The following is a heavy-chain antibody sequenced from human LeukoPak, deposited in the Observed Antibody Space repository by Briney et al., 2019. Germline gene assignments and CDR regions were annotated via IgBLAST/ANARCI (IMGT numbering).Heavy chain of an antibody. D-gene: IGHD5-18*01. Sequence: GGSLRLSCAASGFTVSRSYMSWVRQAPGKGLEWVSLIYSGGSTYYAASVKGRFTISRDNSKNTLYLQMNSLRREDTAVYYCAKGYNYAYEYWGQGTLVSVSS. V-gene: IGHV3-53*01. CDR3: AKGYNYAYEY. CDR1: GFTVSRSY. CDR2: IYSGGST. J-gene: IGHJ4*02.